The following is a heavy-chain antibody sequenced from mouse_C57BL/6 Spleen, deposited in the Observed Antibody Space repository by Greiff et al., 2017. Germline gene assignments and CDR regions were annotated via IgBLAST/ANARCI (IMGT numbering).Heavy chain of an antibody. D-gene: IGHD4-1*01. CDR1: GFNIKDDY. Sequence: LVESGAELVRPGASVKLSCTASGFNIKDDYMHWVKQRPEQGLEWIGWIDPENGDTEYASKFQGKATITADTSSNTAYLQLSSLTSEDTAVYYCTTLGLDYWGQGTTLTVSS. CDR3: TTLGLDY. J-gene: IGHJ2*01. V-gene: IGHV14-4*01. CDR2: IDPENGDT.